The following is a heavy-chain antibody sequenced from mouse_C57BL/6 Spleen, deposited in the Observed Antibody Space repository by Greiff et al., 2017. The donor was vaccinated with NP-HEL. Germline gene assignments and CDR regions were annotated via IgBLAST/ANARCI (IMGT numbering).Heavy chain of an antibody. D-gene: IGHD3-2*02. CDR1: GYTFTSYW. J-gene: IGHJ2*01. CDR2: IDPSDSYT. V-gene: IGHV1-50*01. CDR3: ARLGSSGYDY. Sequence: VQLQQPGAELVKPGASVKLSCKASGYTFTSYWMQWVKQRPGQGLEWIGEIDPSDSYTNYNQKFKGKATLTVDTSSSTAYMQLSSLTSEDSAVYYCARLGSSGYDYWGQGTTLTVSS.